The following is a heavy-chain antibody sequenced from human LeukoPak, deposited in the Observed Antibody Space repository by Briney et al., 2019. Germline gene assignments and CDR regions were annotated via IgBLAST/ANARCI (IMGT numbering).Heavy chain of an antibody. J-gene: IGHJ6*02. D-gene: IGHD4-17*01. V-gene: IGHV4-34*01. CDR1: GGSFSGYF. CDR3: ARVPTTVTPFKNYYYGMDV. Sequence: SETLSLTCAVYGGSFSGYFWNWIRQPPGKGLEWIGEINQSRSTNCNPSLKSRVTISVDTSKNQFSLNLSSVTAADTAVYYCARVPTTVTPFKNYYYGMDVWGQGTTVTVSS. CDR2: INQSRST.